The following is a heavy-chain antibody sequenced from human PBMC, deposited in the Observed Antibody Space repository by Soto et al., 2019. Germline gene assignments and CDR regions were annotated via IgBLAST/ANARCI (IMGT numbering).Heavy chain of an antibody. CDR3: ARRDTSGFLRYFDN. D-gene: IGHD3-3*01. V-gene: IGHV1-69*06. CDR1: GGTFSSFINYP. CDR2: IVPNVGTV. J-gene: IGHJ4*02. Sequence: SGKVSCTSSGGTFSSFINYPINWVRQAPGQGLEWMGGIVPNVGTVNYAQKFRGKVTITADKSTGTAYMELSSLRSEDTALYYCARRDTSGFLRYFDNWGQGTQVTVSS.